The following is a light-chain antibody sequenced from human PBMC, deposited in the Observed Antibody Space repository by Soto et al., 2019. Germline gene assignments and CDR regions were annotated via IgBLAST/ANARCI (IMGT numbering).Light chain of an antibody. Sequence: EIVLTQSPGTLSFSPGERATLSCRASQSVSSSYLAWYQQRPGQAPRLLIYGASRRATGIPDRFSGSGSGTDFTLTISRLEPEDFAVYYCQQYGSSPGFGPGTKVDIK. CDR1: QSVSSSY. V-gene: IGKV3-20*01. CDR2: GAS. CDR3: QQYGSSPG. J-gene: IGKJ3*01.